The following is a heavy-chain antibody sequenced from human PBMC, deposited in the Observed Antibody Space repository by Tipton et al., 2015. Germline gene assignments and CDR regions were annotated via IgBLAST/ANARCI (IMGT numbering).Heavy chain of an antibody. D-gene: IGHD2-15*01. CDR3: ADPLYCSGGGCYPSGY. CDR2: IYYTGST. Sequence: TLSLTCAVSGGSVSSSSYYWGWIRQPPGKGLEWIGTIYYTGSTSYNPSLKSRVTISVDTSKNQFSLKLSSVTAADTAVYYCADPLYCSGGGCYPSGYWGQGVLVIVSS. CDR1: GGSVSSSSYY. J-gene: IGHJ4*02. V-gene: IGHV4-39*01.